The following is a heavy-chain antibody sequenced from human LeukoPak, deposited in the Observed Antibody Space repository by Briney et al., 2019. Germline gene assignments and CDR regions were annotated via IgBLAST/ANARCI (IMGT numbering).Heavy chain of an antibody. CDR2: ISYDGSNK. J-gene: IGHJ4*02. V-gene: IGHV3-30*18. CDR1: GFTFSSYG. D-gene: IGHD5-18*01. CDR3: AKDRSATALALRFFHF. Sequence: PGGSLRLSCAASGFTFSSYGMHWVRQAPGKGLEWVAVISYDGSNKYYADSVKGRFNISRDNSKNTLSLQMNSLRPEDTAFYYCAKDRSATALALRFFHFWGQGTLVTVSS.